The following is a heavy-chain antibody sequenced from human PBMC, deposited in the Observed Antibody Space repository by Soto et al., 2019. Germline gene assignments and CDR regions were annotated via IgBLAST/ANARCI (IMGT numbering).Heavy chain of an antibody. V-gene: IGHV3-30-3*01. J-gene: IGHJ4*02. CDR2: ISYDGSNK. CDR1: GFTFSSYA. CDR3: SREGVVLGVISV. D-gene: IGHD3-10*01. Sequence: QVQLVESGGGVVQPGRSLRLSCAASGFTFSSYAMHWVRQAPGKGLEWVAVISYDGSNKYYADSVKGRLTISRDNSKNTPYLYMNSLRAEDTAVYYCSREGVVLGVISVWGQGTLVTVSS.